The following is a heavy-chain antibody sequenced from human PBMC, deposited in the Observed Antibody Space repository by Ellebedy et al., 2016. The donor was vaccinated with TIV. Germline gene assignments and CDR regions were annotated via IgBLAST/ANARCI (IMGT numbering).Heavy chain of an antibody. CDR2: ISAYNGNI. D-gene: IGHD5-18*01. V-gene: IGHV1-18*01. J-gene: IGHJ4*02. CDR1: GFTFSSYT. Sequence: AASVKVSCKASGFTFSSYTMSWVRQAPGQGPEWMGWISAYNGNISYAQKFQGRVTMTTDTSTSTAFMELRNLRSDDTAVYYCARGGYSYGYFESWGQGALVTVSS. CDR3: ARGGYSYGYFES.